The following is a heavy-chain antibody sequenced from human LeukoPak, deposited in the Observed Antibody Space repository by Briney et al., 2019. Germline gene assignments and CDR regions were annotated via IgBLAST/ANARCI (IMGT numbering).Heavy chain of an antibody. Sequence: GGSLRLSCAASGFTFSSYGMHWVRQAPGKGLEWVAVISYDGSNKYYADSVKGRFTISRDNSKNTLYLQMNSLRAEDTAVYYCAKDSGYYYDTSVDYWGQGTLVTVSS. V-gene: IGHV3-30*18. CDR3: AKDSGYYYDTSVDY. CDR1: GFTFSSYG. J-gene: IGHJ4*02. D-gene: IGHD3-22*01. CDR2: ISYDGSNK.